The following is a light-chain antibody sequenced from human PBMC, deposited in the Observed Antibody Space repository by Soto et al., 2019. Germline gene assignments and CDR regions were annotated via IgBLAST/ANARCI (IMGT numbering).Light chain of an antibody. J-gene: IGLJ1*01. CDR1: SSNIGAGYD. V-gene: IGLV1-40*01. Sequence: QLVLTQPPSVSGAPGQRVTISCTGSSSNIGAGYDVHWYQQLPGTAPKLLIYGNINRPSGVPDRFSGSKSGTSASLAITGLQAEDEADYYCQSYDSSLSGLDVFGTGTKVTVL. CDR2: GNI. CDR3: QSYDSSLSGLDV.